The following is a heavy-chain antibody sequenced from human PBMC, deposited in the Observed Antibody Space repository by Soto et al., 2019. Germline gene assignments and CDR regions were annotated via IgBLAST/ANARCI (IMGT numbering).Heavy chain of an antibody. Sequence: PSETLSLTCGVSGGTISSGGYSWSWIRQPPGKGLEWIGYIYHSGSTYYNPSLKSRVTISVDRSKNQFSLKLSSVTAADTAVYYCARDSRYSGYDRRYFDYWGQGTLVTVSS. V-gene: IGHV4-30-2*01. D-gene: IGHD5-12*01. CDR3: ARDSRYSGYDRRYFDY. CDR2: IYHSGST. J-gene: IGHJ4*02. CDR1: GGTISSGGYS.